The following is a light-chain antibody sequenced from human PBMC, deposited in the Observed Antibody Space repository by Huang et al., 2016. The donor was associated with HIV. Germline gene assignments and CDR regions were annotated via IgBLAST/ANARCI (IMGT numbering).Light chain of an antibody. V-gene: IGKV1-NL1*01. CDR2: AAS. CDR3: QQYHSSWT. J-gene: IGKJ1*01. CDR1: QGLRNS. Sequence: DIQMTQSPLSLSASVGARVTINCRASQGLRNSLAWYQQKPGKAPKLLVYAASRLESGVPSWFGGSGSGTNFTLTISSLQPEDFATYYCQQYHSSWTFGQGTKVEIK.